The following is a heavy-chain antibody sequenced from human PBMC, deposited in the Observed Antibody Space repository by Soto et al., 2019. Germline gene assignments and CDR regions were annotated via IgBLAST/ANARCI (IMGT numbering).Heavy chain of an antibody. CDR2: VSGYTGNT. V-gene: IGHV1-18*01. Sequence: QVQLVKSETEVKKPGASVKVSCKASGYIFTNYDITWVRQAPGQGLEWMGWVSGYTGNTKYAQKFQDRVTMTTETSTSTVYMELRSLRSNDTAVYYCARFGSAPYYYYGVDVWGQGTTVFVSS. J-gene: IGHJ6*02. CDR3: ARFGSAPYYYYGVDV. CDR1: GYIFTNYD. D-gene: IGHD3-10*01.